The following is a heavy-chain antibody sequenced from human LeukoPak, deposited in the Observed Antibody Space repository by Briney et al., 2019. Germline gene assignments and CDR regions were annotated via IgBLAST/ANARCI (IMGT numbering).Heavy chain of an antibody. CDR1: GYTFTDYY. D-gene: IGHD2-15*01. J-gene: IGHJ5*02. Sequence: ASVKVSCKAPGYTFTDYYMHWVRQAPGQRLEWMGWIGAYSGNTNYAQRLQGRVTMTTDTYTSTAYMELTSLRSDDTAVYYCGRIGYCSGSSGPTSYYNWFGPWGQGTLVTVSS. CDR2: IGAYSGNT. V-gene: IGHV1-18*04. CDR3: GRIGYCSGSSGPTSYYNWFGP.